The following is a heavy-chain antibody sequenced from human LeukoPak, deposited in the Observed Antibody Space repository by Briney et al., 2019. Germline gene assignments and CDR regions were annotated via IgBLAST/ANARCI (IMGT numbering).Heavy chain of an antibody. V-gene: IGHV3-48*01. J-gene: IGHJ6*03. Sequence: GRSLRLSCAASGFTFSSYSMNWVRQAPGKGLEWVSYISSSSSTIYYADSVKGRFTISRDNAKNSLYLQMNSLRAEDTAVYYCARVRLPYYYYYMDVWGKGTTVTVSS. CDR3: ARVRLPYYYYYMDV. CDR1: GFTFSSYS. CDR2: ISSSSSTI.